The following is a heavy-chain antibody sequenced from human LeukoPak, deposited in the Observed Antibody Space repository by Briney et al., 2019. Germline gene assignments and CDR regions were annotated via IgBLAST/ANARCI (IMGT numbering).Heavy chain of an antibody. V-gene: IGHV4-4*07. Sequence: SETLSLSCTVSGGSISSYYCSWTRQPARKGLEWIGRIYTSGSTNYNPSLKSRVTMSVDTSKNQFSLKLSSVTAADTAVYYCALEGVAGVIPDYWGQGTLVTVSS. CDR2: IYTSGST. J-gene: IGHJ4*02. D-gene: IGHD6-19*01. CDR1: GGSISSYY. CDR3: ALEGVAGVIPDY.